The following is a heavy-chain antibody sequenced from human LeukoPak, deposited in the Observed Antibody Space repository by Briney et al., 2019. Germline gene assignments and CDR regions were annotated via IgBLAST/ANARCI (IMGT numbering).Heavy chain of an antibody. Sequence: SETRSLTCAVSGYSISSGYYWGWIRQPPGKGLEWIGSIYHSGSTYYNPSLKSRVTISVDTSKNQFSLKLSSVTAADTAVYYCARQLVPARSNWFDSWGQGTLVTVSS. J-gene: IGHJ5*01. CDR1: GYSISSGYY. CDR3: ARQLVPARSNWFDS. V-gene: IGHV4-38-2*01. D-gene: IGHD6-13*01. CDR2: IYHSGST.